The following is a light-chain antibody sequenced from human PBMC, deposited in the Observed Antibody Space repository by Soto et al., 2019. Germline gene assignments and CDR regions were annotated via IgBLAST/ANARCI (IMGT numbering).Light chain of an antibody. Sequence: EIVLTQSPATLSLSPGERATLSCRSSQSVNNYLHWYQQKPGQAPRLLIYGASTRATGIPARFSGSGSGTEFTLAISSLQSEDFAVYYCQQYNNWPPWTFGQGTKVDIK. V-gene: IGKV3-15*01. CDR1: QSVNNY. J-gene: IGKJ1*01. CDR3: QQYNNWPPWT. CDR2: GAS.